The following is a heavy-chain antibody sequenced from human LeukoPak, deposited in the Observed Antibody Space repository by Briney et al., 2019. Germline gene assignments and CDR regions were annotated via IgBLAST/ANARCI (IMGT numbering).Heavy chain of an antibody. CDR1: GFTFTNYY. Sequence: GESLTLACAAYGFTFTNYYMSWVRQPAGKGLEWVAAIVTSGTKTFYAEFMKGRSTTARHNSNKILLLQMDSIRAEDAAIYDRAKTNYCDTAADKPSTTHFDYWGQGALVTVSS. J-gene: IGHJ4*02. D-gene: IGHD3-22*01. CDR2: IVTSGTKT. V-gene: IGHV3-23*01. CDR3: AKTNYCDTAADKPSTTHFDY.